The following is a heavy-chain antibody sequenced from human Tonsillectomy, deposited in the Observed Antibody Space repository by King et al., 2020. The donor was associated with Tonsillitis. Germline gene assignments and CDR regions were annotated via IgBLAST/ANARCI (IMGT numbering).Heavy chain of an antibody. Sequence: QLQESGPGLVKPSETLSLTCTVSGGSIGSYYWGWIRQPPGKGLEWIGYMYYSGSTNYNPSLKSRVTISVDTSKNQFSLKLSSVTAADTAVYYCARGSGDRAYNWFDPWGQGTLVTVSS. CDR3: ARGSGDRAYNWFDP. J-gene: IGHJ5*02. CDR1: GGSIGSYY. D-gene: IGHD3-10*01. V-gene: IGHV4-59*08. CDR2: MYYSGST.